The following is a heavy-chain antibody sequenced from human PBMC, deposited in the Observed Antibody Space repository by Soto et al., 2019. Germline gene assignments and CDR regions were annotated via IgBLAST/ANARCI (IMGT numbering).Heavy chain of an antibody. J-gene: IGHJ5*02. CDR3: APTYSTSWYWFDP. V-gene: IGHV2-26*01. CDR2: IFSNDEK. Sequence: QVTVKESGPVLVKPTETLTLTCTVSGFSLSNAGLGVSWIRQPPGKALEWLAHIFSNDEKSYSTSLKSRLTISKDTSKSQVVLTMTNMDPVDTATYYCAPTYSTSWYWFDPWGQGTLVTVSS. CDR1: GFSLSNAGLG. D-gene: IGHD6-13*01.